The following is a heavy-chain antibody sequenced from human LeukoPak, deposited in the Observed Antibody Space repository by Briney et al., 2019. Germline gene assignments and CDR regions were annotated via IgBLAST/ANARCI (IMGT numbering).Heavy chain of an antibody. J-gene: IGHJ4*02. Sequence: QTGGSLRLSCAASGFSIRTYWMSWVRQAPGKGLEWVSLIYSGGSTYYADSVKGRFTISRDNSKNTLYLQMNSLRAEDTAVYYCARAEDTAMLDYWGQGTLVTVSS. D-gene: IGHD5-18*01. CDR3: ARAEDTAMLDY. CDR2: IYSGGST. V-gene: IGHV3-66*01. CDR1: GFSIRTYW.